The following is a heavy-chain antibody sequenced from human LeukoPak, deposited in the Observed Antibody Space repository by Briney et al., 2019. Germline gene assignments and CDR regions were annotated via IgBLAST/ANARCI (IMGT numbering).Heavy chain of an antibody. D-gene: IGHD3-9*01. CDR2: IYYSGST. Sequence: SETLSLTCTVSGGSISSSSYYWGWIRQPPGKGLEWIGSIYYSGSTYYNPSLKSRVTISVDTSKNQFSLKLSSVTAADTAVYYCARDSGPTYYDILTGYLGYYYMDVWGKGTTVTVSS. CDR1: GGSISSSSYY. J-gene: IGHJ6*03. V-gene: IGHV4-39*07. CDR3: ARDSGPTYYDILTGYLGYYYMDV.